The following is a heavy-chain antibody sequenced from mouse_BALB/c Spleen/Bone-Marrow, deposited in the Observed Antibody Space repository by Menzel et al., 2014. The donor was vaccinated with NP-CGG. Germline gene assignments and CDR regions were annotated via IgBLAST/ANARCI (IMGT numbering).Heavy chain of an antibody. Sequence: QVQLKASGAELGMPGASVKMSCKASGYTFTDNWIYWVKQRPGQGLEWIGAIDTSDSYTNYNQKFMGKASLTVDASSSTAYMQVSSLTSDDSAVYYCARGGHDFSLDYWGQGTSGTVSA. V-gene: IGHV1-69*01. D-gene: IGHD2-4*01. CDR2: IDTSDSYT. J-gene: IGHJ4*01. CDR3: ARGGHDFSLDY. CDR1: GYTFTDNW.